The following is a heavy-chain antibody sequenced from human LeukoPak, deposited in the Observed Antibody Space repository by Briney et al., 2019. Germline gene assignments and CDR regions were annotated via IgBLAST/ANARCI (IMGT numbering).Heavy chain of an antibody. J-gene: IGHJ3*02. CDR2: ISSSSYI. D-gene: IGHD3-10*01. Sequence: GGSLRLSCAASGFTFSSYSMNWVRQAPGKGLEWVSSISSSSYIYYADSVKGRFTISRDNAKNSLYLQMNSLRDEDTAVYYCARDLHYAFDIWGKGTMVTASS. CDR1: GFTFSSYS. V-gene: IGHV3-21*01. CDR3: ARDLHYAFDI.